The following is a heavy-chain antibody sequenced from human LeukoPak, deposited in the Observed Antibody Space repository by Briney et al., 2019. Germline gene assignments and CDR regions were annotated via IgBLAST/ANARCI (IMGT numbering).Heavy chain of an antibody. Sequence: GGSLRLSCAASGFTVSSNYMSWVRQAPGKGLEWVSVIYSGGSTYYADSVKGRFTISRDNSKNMLYLQMNSLRAEDTAVYYCARGLWELPYYYYYYMDVWGKGTTVTISS. CDR3: ARGLWELPYYYYYYMDV. D-gene: IGHD1-26*01. J-gene: IGHJ6*03. CDR2: IYSGGST. V-gene: IGHV3-66*01. CDR1: GFTVSSNY.